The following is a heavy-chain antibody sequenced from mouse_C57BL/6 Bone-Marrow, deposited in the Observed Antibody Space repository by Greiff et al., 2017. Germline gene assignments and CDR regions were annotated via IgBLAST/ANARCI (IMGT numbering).Heavy chain of an antibody. CDR1: GYTFTSYG. V-gene: IGHV1-81*01. J-gene: IGHJ4*01. D-gene: IGHD2-5*01. CDR3: ARWDYSNYLYAMDY. Sequence: QVQLQQSGAELARPGASVKLSCKASGYTFTSYGISWVKQRTGQGLEWIGEIYPRSGKTYYNEKFKGKATLTADKSSSTAYMELRSLTSEDSAVYFCARWDYSNYLYAMDYWGQGTSVTVSS. CDR2: IYPRSGKT.